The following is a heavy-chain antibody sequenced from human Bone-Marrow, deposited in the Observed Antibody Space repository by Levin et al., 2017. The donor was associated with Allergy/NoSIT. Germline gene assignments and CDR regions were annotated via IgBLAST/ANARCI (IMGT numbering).Heavy chain of an antibody. J-gene: IGHJ5*02. Sequence: ASVKVSCKVSGYTLTELSMHWVRQAPGKGLEWMGGFDPEDGETIYAQKFQGRVTMTEDTSTDTAYMELSSLRSEDTAVYYCATVMYYYGSGSPMGRWFDPWGQGTLVTVSS. V-gene: IGHV1-24*01. CDR3: ATVMYYYGSGSPMGRWFDP. D-gene: IGHD3-10*01. CDR2: FDPEDGET. CDR1: GYTLTELS.